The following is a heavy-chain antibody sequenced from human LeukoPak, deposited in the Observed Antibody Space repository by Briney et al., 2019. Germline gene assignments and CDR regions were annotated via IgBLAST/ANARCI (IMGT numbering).Heavy chain of an antibody. D-gene: IGHD6-13*01. CDR2: IYHSGSS. J-gene: IGHJ4*02. CDR1: GGSISSYY. V-gene: IGHV4-59*01. Sequence: ETLSLTCTVSGGSISSYYWSWIRQPPGKGLEWIGYIYHSGSSNYNPSLKSRVTIPVDTSKKQFSLKLSSVTAADTAVYYCARASMGYSSSWYFDYWGQGTLVTVSS. CDR3: ARASMGYSSSWYFDY.